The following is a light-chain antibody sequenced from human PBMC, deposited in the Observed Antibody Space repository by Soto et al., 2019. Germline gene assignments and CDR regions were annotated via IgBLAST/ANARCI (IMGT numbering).Light chain of an antibody. Sequence: AIQMTQSPSSLSASVGDKVTITCRASQAIRNDLAWYQHKSGRAPNLLIFAASRLASGVPSRFRGSGSGTEFTLTIASLQPEDFATYYCLQDYNYPQTFGQGTRVEVQ. CDR2: AAS. CDR3: LQDYNYPQT. CDR1: QAIRND. V-gene: IGKV1-6*01. J-gene: IGKJ1*01.